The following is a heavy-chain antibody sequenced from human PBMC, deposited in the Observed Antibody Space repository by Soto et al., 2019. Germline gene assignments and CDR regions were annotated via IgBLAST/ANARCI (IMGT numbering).Heavy chain of an antibody. J-gene: IGHJ2*01. CDR2: VVHSGTT. Sequence: QVQLQESGPGLVKPSGTLSLTCVVSGSFISTTNWWNWVRQSPGKGLEWIGEVVHSGTTNYNPSLQSRITISIDKSTNQFSLRLNSVTAADSAVYYCARMGSGSWRGYLDLWGRGTLVTVSS. D-gene: IGHD6-13*01. CDR1: GSFISTTNW. V-gene: IGHV4-4*02. CDR3: ARMGSGSWRGYLDL.